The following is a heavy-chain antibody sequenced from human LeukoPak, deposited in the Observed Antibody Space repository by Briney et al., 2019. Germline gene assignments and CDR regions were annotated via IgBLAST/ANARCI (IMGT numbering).Heavy chain of an antibody. V-gene: IGHV4-30-2*01. J-gene: IGHJ4*02. Sequence: PSETLSLTCAVSGGSISSGGYSWSWIRQPPGKGLEWIGYIYHSGSTYYNPSLKSRVTISVDRSKNQFSLKLSSVTAADTAVYYCARVTDMVPLYYFDYWGQGTLVTVSS. CDR1: GGSISSGGYS. CDR2: IYHSGST. CDR3: ARVTDMVPLYYFDY. D-gene: IGHD2-8*01.